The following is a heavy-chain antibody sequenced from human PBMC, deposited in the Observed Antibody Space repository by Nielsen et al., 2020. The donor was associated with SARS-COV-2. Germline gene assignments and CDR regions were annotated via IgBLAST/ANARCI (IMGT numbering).Heavy chain of an antibody. J-gene: IGHJ6*02. CDR3: ASGVVVVPALDYYYYGMDV. Sequence: WVRQAPGQGLEWMGWINTNTGNPTYAQGFTGRFVFSLDTSVGTAYQQISSLKAEDTAVYYCASGVVVVPALDYYYYGMDVWGQGTTVTVSS. CDR2: INTNTGNP. D-gene: IGHD2-2*01. V-gene: IGHV7-4-1*02.